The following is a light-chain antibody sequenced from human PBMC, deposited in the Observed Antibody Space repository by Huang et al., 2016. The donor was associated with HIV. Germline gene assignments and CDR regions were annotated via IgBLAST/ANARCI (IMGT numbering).Light chain of an antibody. Sequence: AIQMTQSPSSLSASVGDRVTITCRPSQDIKTALGWYQQKPGKAPKLLVYGASNLQTGVPSRFSGSGSGTDFTLTISSLQPEDFATYFCLQDYIYPFTFGPGTRLEIK. J-gene: IGKJ3*01. CDR2: GAS. CDR1: QDIKTA. V-gene: IGKV1-6*01. CDR3: LQDYIYPFT.